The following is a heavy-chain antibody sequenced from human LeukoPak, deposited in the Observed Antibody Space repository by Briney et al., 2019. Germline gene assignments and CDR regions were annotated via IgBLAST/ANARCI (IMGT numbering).Heavy chain of an antibody. D-gene: IGHD3-22*01. V-gene: IGHV3-23*01. Sequence: GGSLRLSRAASGFTFSSSAMSWVRQAPGKGLEWVSAISGSGGSTYYADSVKGRFTISRDNSKNTLYLQMNSVRAEDTAVYYCAKSLTAITQSYYYDSSGYDYWGQGTLVTVSS. J-gene: IGHJ4*02. CDR2: ISGSGGST. CDR3: AKSLTAITQSYYYDSSGYDY. CDR1: GFTFSSSA.